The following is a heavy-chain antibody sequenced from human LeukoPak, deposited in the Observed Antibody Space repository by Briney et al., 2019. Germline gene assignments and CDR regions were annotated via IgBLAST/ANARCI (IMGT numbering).Heavy chain of an antibody. V-gene: IGHV4-59*05. J-gene: IGHJ4*02. CDR1: GGSISSYY. CDR2: IYYSGST. D-gene: IGHD1-1*01. CDR3: ATNNWNDETVDY. Sequence: SETLSLTCTVSGGSISSYYWSWIRQPPGKGLEWIGSIYYSGSTYYNPSLKSRVTISVDTSKNQFSLKLSSVTAADTAVYYCATNNWNDETVDYWGQGTLVTVSS.